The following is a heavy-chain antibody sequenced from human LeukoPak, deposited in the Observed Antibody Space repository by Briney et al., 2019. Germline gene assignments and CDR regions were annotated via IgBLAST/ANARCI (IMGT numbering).Heavy chain of an antibody. V-gene: IGHV4-38-2*02. CDR2: IYHSGST. Sequence: SETLSLTCTVSGYSISSGYYWGWIRQPPGKGLEWIGSIYHSGSTYYNPSLKSRVTISVDTSKNQFSLKLSSVTAADTAVYYCARDQQRYFDWLLPLDAFDIWGQGTMVTVSS. J-gene: IGHJ3*02. D-gene: IGHD3-9*01. CDR1: GYSISSGYY. CDR3: ARDQQRYFDWLLPLDAFDI.